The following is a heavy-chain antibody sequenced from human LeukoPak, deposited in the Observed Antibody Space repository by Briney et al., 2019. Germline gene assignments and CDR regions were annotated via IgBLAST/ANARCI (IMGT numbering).Heavy chain of an antibody. J-gene: IGHJ5*02. CDR3: ARAARADCTSPTCHSWLAP. Sequence: GGSLRLSCAASGFTLSNSWIHWVRQAPGKGLVWVSRINSDGSTTTYADSVKGRFTISRDYAKNTLYLQMNSLRAEDTAVYYCARAARADCTSPTCHSWLAPWGQGTQVTVSS. CDR1: GFTLSNSW. V-gene: IGHV3-74*01. D-gene: IGHD2/OR15-2a*01. CDR2: INSDGSTT.